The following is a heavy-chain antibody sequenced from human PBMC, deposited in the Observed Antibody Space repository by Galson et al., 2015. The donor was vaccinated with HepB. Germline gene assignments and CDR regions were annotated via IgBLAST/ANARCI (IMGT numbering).Heavy chain of an antibody. CDR1: GYTFTSYY. D-gene: IGHD3-10*01. CDR3: ARGWITVRGVIPPGGY. V-gene: IGHV1-46*01. CDR2: INPSGGST. J-gene: IGHJ4*02. Sequence: SVKVSCKASGYTFTSYYMHWVRQAPGQGLEWMGIINPSGGSTSYAQKFQGRVTMTRDTSTSTVYMELSSLRSEDTAVYYCARGWITVRGVIPPGGYWGQGTLVTVSS.